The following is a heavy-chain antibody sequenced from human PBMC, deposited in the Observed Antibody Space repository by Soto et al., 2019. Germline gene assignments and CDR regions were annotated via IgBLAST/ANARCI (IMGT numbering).Heavy chain of an antibody. CDR1: GYTFTSYA. J-gene: IGHJ4*02. CDR2: INAGNGNT. V-gene: IGHV1-3*01. Sequence: ASVKVSCKASGYTFTSYAMHWVRQAPGQRLEWLGWINAGNGNTKYSQKFQGRVTITRDTSASTAYMELSSLRSEDAAVYYCARARATVVTRLDYWGQGTLVTVSS. D-gene: IGHD4-17*01. CDR3: ARARATVVTRLDY.